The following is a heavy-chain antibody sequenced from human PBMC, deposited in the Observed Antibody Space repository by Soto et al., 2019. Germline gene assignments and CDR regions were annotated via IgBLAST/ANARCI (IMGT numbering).Heavy chain of an antibody. D-gene: IGHD6-13*01. Sequence: ETLSLTCTVSGGSISSYYWSWIRQPPGKGLEWIGYIYYSGSTNYNPSHKSRVTISVDTSRNQFSLKLSSVTAADTAVYYCAGHGAAAGVPIDYWGQGTLVTVSS. CDR2: IYYSGST. V-gene: IGHV4-59*08. J-gene: IGHJ4*02. CDR3: AGHGAAAGVPIDY. CDR1: GGSISSYY.